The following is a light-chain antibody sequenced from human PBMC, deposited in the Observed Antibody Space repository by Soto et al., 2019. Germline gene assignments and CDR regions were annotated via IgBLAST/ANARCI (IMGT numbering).Light chain of an antibody. CDR3: QQYGTSEII. CDR1: QSVGGS. Sequence: ETVFTQSPGTLSLSPGERATLSCRASQSVGGSLAWYQQKPGQAPRLLIYDTSSRATGVPDRYSASGSGTDFTLTISRLEPEDFEVFFCQQYGTSEIIFGQGTRLEIK. CDR2: DTS. V-gene: IGKV3-20*01. J-gene: IGKJ5*01.